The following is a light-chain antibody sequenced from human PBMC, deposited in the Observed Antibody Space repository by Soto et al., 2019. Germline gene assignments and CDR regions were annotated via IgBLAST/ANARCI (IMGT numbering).Light chain of an antibody. J-gene: IGKJ1*01. V-gene: IGKV3-20*01. Sequence: EIVLTQSPGTLSLSPGERAALSCRASESVNNDYLAWYHQKPARAPRLVIYGASKRATGIADRFSGSGPGTDFPLTISRLELEVFAVYYCQQYGSSPWTFGQGTNGEIK. CDR1: ESVNNDY. CDR2: GAS. CDR3: QQYGSSPWT.